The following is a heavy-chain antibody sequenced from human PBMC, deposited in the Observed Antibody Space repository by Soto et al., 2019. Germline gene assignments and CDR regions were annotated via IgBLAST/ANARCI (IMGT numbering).Heavy chain of an antibody. D-gene: IGHD5-18*01. CDR2: ISYDGSNK. J-gene: IGHJ4*02. V-gene: IGHV3-30-3*01. CDR3: ARVDTAMVIAAHPSDY. Sequence: GGSLRLSCAASGFTFSSYAMHWVRQAPGKGLEWVAVISYDGSNKYYADSVKGRFTISRDNSKNTLHLQMNSLRAEDTAVYYCARVDTAMVIAAHPSDYWGQGTLVTVSS. CDR1: GFTFSSYA.